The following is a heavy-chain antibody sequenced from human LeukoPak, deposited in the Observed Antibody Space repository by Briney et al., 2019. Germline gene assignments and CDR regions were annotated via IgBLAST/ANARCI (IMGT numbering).Heavy chain of an antibody. CDR1: GFTFSDYY. V-gene: IGHV3-11*01. J-gene: IGHJ4*02. Sequence: GGSLRLSCAASGFTFSDYYMSWIRQAPGKGLEWVSYISSSGSTIYYADSVKGRFTISRDNSKNTLYLQMNSLRAEDTAVYYCAKVFTIFGVVIKRGLHFDYWGQGTLVTVSS. CDR2: ISSSGSTI. CDR3: AKVFTIFGVVIKRGLHFDY. D-gene: IGHD3-3*01.